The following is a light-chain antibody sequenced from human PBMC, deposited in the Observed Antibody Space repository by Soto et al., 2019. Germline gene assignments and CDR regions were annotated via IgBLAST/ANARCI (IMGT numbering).Light chain of an antibody. Sequence: DIQVTKSPPTLSASAGDRVTITCRASESISSWLAWYQQKPGKAPKLLMYKASSLESGVPSRFSGSGSGTEFTLTISSLQPEDFATYYCQQYNSYPCTFGGGTKVDIK. CDR1: ESISSW. V-gene: IGKV1-5*03. J-gene: IGKJ4*02. CDR2: KAS. CDR3: QQYNSYPCT.